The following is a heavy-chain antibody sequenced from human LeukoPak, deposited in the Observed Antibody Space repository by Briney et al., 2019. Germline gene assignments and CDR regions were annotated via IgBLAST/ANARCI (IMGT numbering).Heavy chain of an antibody. CDR1: GYTLTDFS. Sequence: ASVKVSCKASGYTLTDFSMHWVRQAPGKGLEWMGGFDPEDGETIYAQKFQGRVTMTGDTSTDTAYMELSRLRSEDTAVYYCATEVGVPAWGGFENWGQGTIVTVSS. V-gene: IGHV1-24*01. D-gene: IGHD2-2*01. J-gene: IGHJ3*02. CDR3: ATEVGVPAWGGFEN. CDR2: FDPEDGET.